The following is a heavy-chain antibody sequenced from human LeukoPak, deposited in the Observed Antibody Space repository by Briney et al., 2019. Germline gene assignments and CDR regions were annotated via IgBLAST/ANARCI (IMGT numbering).Heavy chain of an antibody. V-gene: IGHV3-21*01. CDR2: ISSSSYI. D-gene: IGHD1-26*01. CDR1: GFTFSSYS. CDR3: AREGVGATLGY. Sequence: GGSLRLSCAASGFTFSSYSMNWVRQAPGKGLEWVSSISSSSYIYYADSVKGRFTISRDNAKNSLCLQMNSLRAEDTAVYYCAREGVGATLGYWGQGTLVTVSS. J-gene: IGHJ4*02.